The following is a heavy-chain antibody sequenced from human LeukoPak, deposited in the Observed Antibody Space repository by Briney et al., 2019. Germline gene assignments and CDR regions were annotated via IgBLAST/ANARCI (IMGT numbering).Heavy chain of an antibody. CDR2: ISYDGSNK. J-gene: IGHJ4*02. CDR1: GFTFSSYA. Sequence: PGGSLRLSCAASGFTFSSYAMHWVRQAPGKGLEWVAVISYDGSNKYYADSVKGRFTISRDNSKNTLYLQMNSLRAEDMAVYYCARDRGDYGDLVDYWGQGTLVTVSS. CDR3: ARDRGDYGDLVDY. D-gene: IGHD4-17*01. V-gene: IGHV3-30*04.